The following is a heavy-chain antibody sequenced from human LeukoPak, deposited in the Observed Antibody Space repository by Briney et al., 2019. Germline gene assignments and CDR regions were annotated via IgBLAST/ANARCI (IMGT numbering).Heavy chain of an antibody. V-gene: IGHV3-30*02. J-gene: IGHJ3*02. CDR3: AKEMRLWVTSAAFEI. Sequence: PGGSLRLSCAASGFIFSSYGMRWVRQAPGKGLEWVALIRYDGINKYYADSVKGRFTISRDNSKNTLYLQMNSLRAEDTAVYYCAKEMRLWVTSAAFEIWGQGTMVTVSS. CDR2: IRYDGINK. CDR1: GFIFSSYG. D-gene: IGHD2-21*02.